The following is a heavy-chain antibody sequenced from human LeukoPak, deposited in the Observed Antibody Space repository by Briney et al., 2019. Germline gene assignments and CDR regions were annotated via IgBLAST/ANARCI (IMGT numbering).Heavy chain of an antibody. CDR1: GGSISSSSYY. D-gene: IGHD4-23*01. CDR2: IYYSGST. V-gene: IGHV4-39*01. CDR3: ARPAVVTDAFDI. J-gene: IGHJ3*02. Sequence: SETLSLTCTVSGGSISSSSYYWGWIRQPPGKGLEWIGSIYYSGSTYYNPSLKSRVTIPVDTSKNQFSLKLSSVTAADTAVYYCARPAVVTDAFDIWGQGTMVTVSS.